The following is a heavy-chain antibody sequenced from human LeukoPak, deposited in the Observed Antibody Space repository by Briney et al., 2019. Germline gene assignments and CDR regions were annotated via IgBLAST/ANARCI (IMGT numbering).Heavy chain of an antibody. D-gene: IGHD6-6*01. Sequence: GASVKVSCKASGYTFTSYDINWVRQATGQGLEWMGWMNPNSGNTGYAQKFQGRVTMTRNTSISTAYMELSSLRSEDTAVYYCASRPHSSSPWGGAFDIWGQGTMVTVSS. V-gene: IGHV1-8*01. J-gene: IGHJ3*02. CDR2: MNPNSGNT. CDR1: GYTFTSYD. CDR3: ASRPHSSSPWGGAFDI.